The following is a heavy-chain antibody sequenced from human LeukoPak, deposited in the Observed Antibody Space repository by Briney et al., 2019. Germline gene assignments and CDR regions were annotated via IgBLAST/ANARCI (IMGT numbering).Heavy chain of an antibody. CDR3: AKGHIDYGTGFDC. CDR1: GFIFLSDW. V-gene: IGHV3-74*01. Sequence: PGGSLRLSCAASGFIFLSDWMHWVRQDPGKGLVWVSRINADGSGTSYAASVKGRFTISRDNSKNTLYLQMNSLRADDTALFYCAKGHIDYGTGFDCWGQGALVTVSS. D-gene: IGHD4-17*01. J-gene: IGHJ4*02. CDR2: INADGSGT.